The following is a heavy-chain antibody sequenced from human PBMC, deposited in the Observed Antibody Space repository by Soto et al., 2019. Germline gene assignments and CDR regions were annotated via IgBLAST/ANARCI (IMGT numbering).Heavy chain of an antibody. CDR2: TGGGRT. CDR3: ARPAIAVAGTRWFDP. V-gene: IGHV3-23*01. Sequence: EVKLLESGGGLVQPGGSLRLSCVASGFTSSTSAITWVRQAPGKGLEWVSGTGGGRTYYADSVKGRFTISRDDARNTLYLQMNTLRVEDSAVYYCARPAIAVAGTRWFDPWGQGTLVTVSS. J-gene: IGHJ5*02. D-gene: IGHD6-19*01. CDR1: GFTSSTSA.